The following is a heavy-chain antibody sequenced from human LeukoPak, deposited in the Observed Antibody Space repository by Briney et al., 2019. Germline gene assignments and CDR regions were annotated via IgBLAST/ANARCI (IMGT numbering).Heavy chain of an antibody. CDR2: IYYSGST. J-gene: IGHJ4*02. D-gene: IGHD3-3*01. Sequence: SETLSLTCTVSGGSISSSSYYWGWIRQPPGKGLEWIGSIYYSGSTYYNPSLKSRVTISVDTSKSQFSLKLSSVTAADTAVYYCARLREYFGVALFDYWGQGTLVTVSS. CDR1: GGSISSSSYY. CDR3: ARLREYFGVALFDY. V-gene: IGHV4-39*01.